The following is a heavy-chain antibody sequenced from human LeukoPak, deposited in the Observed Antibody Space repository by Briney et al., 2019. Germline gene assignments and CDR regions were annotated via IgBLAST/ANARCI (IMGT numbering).Heavy chain of an antibody. CDR1: GYTLTELS. V-gene: IGHV1-24*01. CDR2: FDPEDGET. D-gene: IGHD3-10*01. CDR3: ATDPRDGSGSYWLNY. J-gene: IGHJ4*02. Sequence: ASVKVSCTVSGYTLTELSMHWVRQAPGKGLEWMGSFDPEDGETIYAQKFQGRVTMTEDTSTDTAYMELSSLRSEDTAVYYCATDPRDGSGSYWLNYWGQGTLVTVSS.